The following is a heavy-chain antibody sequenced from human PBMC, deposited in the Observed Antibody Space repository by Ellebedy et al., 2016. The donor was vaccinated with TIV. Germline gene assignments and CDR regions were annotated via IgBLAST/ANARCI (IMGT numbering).Heavy chain of an antibody. Sequence: GESLKISCAAFGFAFDTDWMTWVRQAPGKGLEWVANINQDGSDKSYVDSVEGRFTISRDNAQYSLFLQMDSLGAEDTAVYDCARGGASSSRYWRNWGQGALVTVSS. CDR3: ARGGASSSRYWRN. CDR2: INQDGSDK. J-gene: IGHJ4*02. D-gene: IGHD6-13*01. V-gene: IGHV3-7*01. CDR1: GFAFDTDW.